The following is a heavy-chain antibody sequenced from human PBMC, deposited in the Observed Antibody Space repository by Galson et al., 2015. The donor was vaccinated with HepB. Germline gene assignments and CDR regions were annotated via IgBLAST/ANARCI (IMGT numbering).Heavy chain of an antibody. D-gene: IGHD1-20*01. V-gene: IGHV1-2*04. J-gene: IGHJ6*02. CDR2: INPNSGGT. Sequence: SVKVSCKVSGYTLTELSMHWVRQAPGQGLEWMGWINPNSGGTNYAQKFQGWVTMTRDTSISTAYMEVSRLRSDDTAVYYCARAITGQGYGMDVWGQGTTVTVSS. CDR3: ARAITGQGYGMDV. CDR1: GYTLTELS.